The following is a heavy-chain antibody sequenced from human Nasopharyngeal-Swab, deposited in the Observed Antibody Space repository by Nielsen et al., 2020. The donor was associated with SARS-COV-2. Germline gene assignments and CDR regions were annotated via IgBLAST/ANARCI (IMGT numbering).Heavy chain of an antibody. J-gene: IGHJ6*03. D-gene: IGHD3-10*01. CDR2: ISSNGGST. Sequence: GESLKISCSASGFTFSSYAMHWVRQAPGKGLEYVSAISSNGGSTYYADSVKGRFTISRDNSKNTLYLQMSSLRAEDTAVYYCVKVLAPKIRFGEFNYYYYYMDVWGKGTTVTVSS. CDR1: GFTFSSYA. CDR3: VKVLAPKIRFGEFNYYYYYMDV. V-gene: IGHV3-64D*06.